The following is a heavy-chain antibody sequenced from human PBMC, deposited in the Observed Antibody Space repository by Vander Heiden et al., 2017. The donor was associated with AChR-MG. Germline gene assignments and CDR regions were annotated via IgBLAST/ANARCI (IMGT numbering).Heavy chain of an antibody. J-gene: IGHJ6*02. CDR2: MFSNDEK. CDR1: GFSLSNARMG. V-gene: IGHV2-26*01. D-gene: IGHD3-3*01. CDR3: ARITYYDFWSGYYIEYYYGMDV. Sequence: QVTLKESGPVLVKPTETLTLTCTVSGFSLSNARMGVSWIRQPPGKALEWLAHMFSNDEKSYSTSLKSRLTISKDTSKSQVVLTMTNMDPVDTATYYCARITYYDFWSGYYIEYYYGMDVWGQGTTVTVSS.